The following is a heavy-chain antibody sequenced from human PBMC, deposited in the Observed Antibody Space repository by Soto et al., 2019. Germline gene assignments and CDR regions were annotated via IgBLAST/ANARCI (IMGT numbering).Heavy chain of an antibody. CDR3: ATVAARYYGMDV. J-gene: IGHJ6*02. CDR2: FDPEDGET. CDR1: GYTLAELS. D-gene: IGHD6-6*01. V-gene: IGHV1-24*01. Sequence: SVKDSCKVSGYTLAELSMHWGRQAPGKGLEWMGGFDPEDGETIYSQKFQGRVTMTEDTSTDTAYMELSSLRSEDTAVYYCATVAARYYGMDVWGQGTAVTSP.